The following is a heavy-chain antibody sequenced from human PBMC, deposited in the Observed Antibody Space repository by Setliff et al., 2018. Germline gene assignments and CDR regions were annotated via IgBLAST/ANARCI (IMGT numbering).Heavy chain of an antibody. Sequence: PGGSLRLSCAASGFTFRDYGMNWVRQVPGKGLEWVSGTNWNGDDISYADSLKGRFTISRDNAKNSLYLQMNSLRADDTAVYYCARSAANGGHDPFDIWGQGTMVTVSS. V-gene: IGHV3-20*04. CDR1: GFTFRDYG. D-gene: IGHD6-25*01. CDR2: TNWNGDDI. CDR3: ARSAANGGHDPFDI. J-gene: IGHJ3*02.